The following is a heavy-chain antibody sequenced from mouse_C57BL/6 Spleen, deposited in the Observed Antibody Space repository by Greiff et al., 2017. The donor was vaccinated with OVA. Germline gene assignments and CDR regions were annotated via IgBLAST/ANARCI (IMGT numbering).Heavy chain of an antibody. CDR1: GYAFSSSW. V-gene: IGHV1-82*01. D-gene: IGHD1-1*01. J-gene: IGHJ2*01. Sequence: QVQLKESGPELVKPGASVKISCKASGYAFSSSWMNWVKQRPGKGLEWIGRIYPGDGDTNYNGKFKGKATLTADKSSSTAYMQLSSLTSEDSAVYVCAMDTTVVGTYYFDYWGQGTTLTVSS. CDR3: AMDTTVVGTYYFDY. CDR2: IYPGDGDT.